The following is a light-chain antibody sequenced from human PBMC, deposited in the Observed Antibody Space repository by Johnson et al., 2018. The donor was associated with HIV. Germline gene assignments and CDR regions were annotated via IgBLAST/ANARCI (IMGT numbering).Light chain of an antibody. CDR1: SSNIGNNY. V-gene: IGLV1-51*02. CDR2: ENN. CDR3: GTWDSSLSALYV. J-gene: IGLJ1*01. Sequence: QSVLTQPPSVSAAPGQKVTISCSGSSSNIGNNYVSWYQQLPGTAPKLLIYENNKRPSGIPDRFSGSKSGTSATLGITGLQTGDEAVYYCGTWDSSLSALYVFGTGTMVSVL.